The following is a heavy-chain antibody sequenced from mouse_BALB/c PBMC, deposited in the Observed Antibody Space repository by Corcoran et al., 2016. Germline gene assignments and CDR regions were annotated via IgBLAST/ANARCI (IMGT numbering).Heavy chain of an antibody. D-gene: IGHD4-1*01. CDR1: GYTFTDYN. V-gene: IGHV1S29*02. J-gene: IGHJ2*01. CDR3: ARTGLTGLYYFDY. CDR2: IYPYNGGT. Sequence: EVQLQQSGPELVKPGASVKISCKASGYTFTDYNMHWVKQSHGKSLEWIGYIYPYNGGTGYNQKFKSKATLTVDNSSSTAYMELRSLTSEDSAFYYCARTGLTGLYYFDYWGQGTTLTVSS.